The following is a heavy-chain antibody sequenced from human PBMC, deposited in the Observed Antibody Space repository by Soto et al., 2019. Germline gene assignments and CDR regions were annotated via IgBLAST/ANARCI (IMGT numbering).Heavy chain of an antibody. J-gene: IGHJ4*02. CDR2: ISSSSSYI. V-gene: IGHV3-21*01. Sequence: GGSLRLSCAASGFTFSSYSMNWVRQAPGKGLEWVSSISSSSSYIYYADSLKGRFTISRDNAKNSLYLQMNSLRAEDTAVYYCARDLGLSCVLMVYAMDYWGQGTLVTVSS. D-gene: IGHD2-8*01. CDR1: GFTFSSYS. CDR3: ARDLGLSCVLMVYAMDY.